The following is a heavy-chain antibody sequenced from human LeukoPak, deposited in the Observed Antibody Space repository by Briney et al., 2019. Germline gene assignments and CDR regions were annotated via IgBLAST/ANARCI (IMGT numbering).Heavy chain of an antibody. V-gene: IGHV3-21*01. J-gene: IGHJ4*02. CDR3: ARDFYGSGSYYFDY. CDR2: ISSSSSHI. D-gene: IGHD3-10*01. CDR1: RFTFSSYS. Sequence: GGSLRLSCAASRFTFSSYSMNWVRQAPGKGLEWVSSISSSSSHIYYADSVKGRFTISRENSKNTLYLQMNSLRAEDTAVYYCARDFYGSGSYYFDYWGQGTLVTVSS.